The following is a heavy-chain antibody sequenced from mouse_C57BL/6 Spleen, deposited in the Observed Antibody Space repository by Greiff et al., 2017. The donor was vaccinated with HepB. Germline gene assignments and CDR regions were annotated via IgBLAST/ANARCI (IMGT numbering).Heavy chain of an antibody. V-gene: IGHV1-72*01. Sequence: QVQLQQPGAELVQPGASVKLSCTASGYTFTSYGMHWVKQRPGRGLEWIGRIDPNRGGTKYNEKFKSKATLTVDKPSSTAYMQLSSLTSADSAVYYCARWDDYDAMDYWGQGTSVTVSS. CDR3: ARWDDYDAMDY. J-gene: IGHJ4*01. D-gene: IGHD4-1*01. CDR1: GYTFTSYG. CDR2: IDPNRGGT.